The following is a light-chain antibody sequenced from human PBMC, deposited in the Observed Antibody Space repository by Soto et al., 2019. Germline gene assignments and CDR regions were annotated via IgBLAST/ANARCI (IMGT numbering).Light chain of an antibody. CDR1: SSNIGAGYD. V-gene: IGLV1-40*01. J-gene: IGLJ1*01. CDR3: QSYDSSLSGYV. CDR2: GNS. Sequence: QSVLTQPPSVSGAPGQRVTISCTGSSSNIGAGYDVHWYQQLPGTAPKLLTYGNSNRPSGVPDRFSGSKSGTSASLAITGLQAEDEADYYGQSYDSSLSGYVFGPGTKLTVL.